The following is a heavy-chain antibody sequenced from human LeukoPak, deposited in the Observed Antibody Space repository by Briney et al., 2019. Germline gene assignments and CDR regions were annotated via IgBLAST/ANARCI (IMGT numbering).Heavy chain of an antibody. CDR2: IYYSGST. CDR3: ARHAADSSGLYNYYGMDV. V-gene: IGHV4-39*01. Sequence: SEALSLTCTVSGGSISSSHYYWGWIRQPPGKGLEWIGRIYYSGSTYFNPSLKSRVTISVDTSKNQFSLKLSSVTAADTAVYYCARHAADSSGLYNYYGMDVWGQGTTVTVSS. CDR1: GGSISSSHYY. J-gene: IGHJ6*02. D-gene: IGHD3-22*01.